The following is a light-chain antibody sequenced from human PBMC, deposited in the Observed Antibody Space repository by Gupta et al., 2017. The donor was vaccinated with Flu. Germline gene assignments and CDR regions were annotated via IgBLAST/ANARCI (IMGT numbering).Light chain of an antibody. V-gene: IGLV4-69*01. CDR3: QTWGTGIRV. Sequence: VKPPCTPGSWHSNYAIALHPQQPEKGPRYLMKVQSDGSHSKGDGIPDRFSCSSSGAERYLTISSLQSEDEADYYCQTWGTGIRVFGGGTKLTVL. CDR1: SWHSNYA. CDR2: VQSDGSH. J-gene: IGLJ2*01.